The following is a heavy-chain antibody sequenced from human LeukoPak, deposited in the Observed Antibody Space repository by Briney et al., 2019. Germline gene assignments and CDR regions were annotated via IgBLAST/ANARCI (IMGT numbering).Heavy chain of an antibody. J-gene: IGHJ6*02. D-gene: IGHD5-18*01. Sequence: ASVKVSCKASGYTFTSYDINWVRQATGQGLEWMGWMNPNSGNTGYAQKSQGRVTMTRNTSISTAYMELSSLRSEDTAVYYCARGTLSAMNLLGLYYGMDVWGQGTTVTVSS. V-gene: IGHV1-8*01. CDR2: MNPNSGNT. CDR1: GYTFTSYD. CDR3: ARGTLSAMNLLGLYYGMDV.